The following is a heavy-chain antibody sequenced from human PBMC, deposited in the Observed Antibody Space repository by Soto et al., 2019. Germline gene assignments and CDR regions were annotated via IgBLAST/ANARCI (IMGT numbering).Heavy chain of an antibody. CDR2: IWYDGSNK. D-gene: IGHD3-3*01. CDR1: GFTFSSYG. J-gene: IGHJ6*03. CDR3: AREGNDFWSGYEYYYYMDV. V-gene: IGHV3-33*01. Sequence: QVQLVESGGGVVQPGRSLRLSCAASGFTFSSYGMHWVRQAPGKGLEWVAVIWYDGSNKYYADSVKGRFTISRDNSKNTLYLEKNSLRAEDTAGYYCAREGNDFWSGYEYYYYMDVWGKGTTVTVSS.